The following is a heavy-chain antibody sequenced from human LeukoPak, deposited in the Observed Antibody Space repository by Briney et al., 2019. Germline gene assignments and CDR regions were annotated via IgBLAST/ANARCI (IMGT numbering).Heavy chain of an antibody. D-gene: IGHD6-6*01. CDR3: ARGARYFEY. CDR1: GFTVSTFD. J-gene: IGHJ4*02. CDR2: IKQDGSEK. Sequence: GGSLRLSCTASGFTVSTFDMHWVRQAPGKGLEWVANIKQDGSEKYYVDSVKGRFTISRDNAKNSLYLQMNSLRADDTAVYYCARGARYFEYWGQGTLVTVSS. V-gene: IGHV3-7*04.